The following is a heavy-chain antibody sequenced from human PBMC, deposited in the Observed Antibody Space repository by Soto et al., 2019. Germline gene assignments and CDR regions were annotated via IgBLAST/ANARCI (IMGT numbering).Heavy chain of an antibody. J-gene: IGHJ6*03. CDR3: ARGLVKLVEDVYYYYYMDV. Sequence: ASVKVSCKASGYTFTSYDINWVRQATGQGLEWMGWMNPNSGNTGYAQKFQGRVTMTRNTSISTAYMELSSLRSEDTAVYYCARGLVKLVEDVYYYYYMDVWGKGTTVTVSS. CDR1: GYTFTSYD. V-gene: IGHV1-8*01. CDR2: MNPNSGNT. D-gene: IGHD6-6*01.